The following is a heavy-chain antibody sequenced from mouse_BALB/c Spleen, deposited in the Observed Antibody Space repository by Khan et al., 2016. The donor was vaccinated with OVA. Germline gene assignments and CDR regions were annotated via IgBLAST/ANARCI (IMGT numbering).Heavy chain of an antibody. Sequence: QVQLQQSGAELARPGASVKMSCKASGYTFTSYWMHWVKQRPGQGLEWIGYINPSTDYTYYNQNFKDKATLTADKSSNTAYMQLTRLTSEDSAVYYCVNHGSRSAWFTYWGQGNLVTVSA. CDR2: INPSTDYT. J-gene: IGHJ3*01. CDR3: VNHGSRSAWFTY. CDR1: GYTFTSYW. V-gene: IGHV1-4*01. D-gene: IGHD1-1*01.